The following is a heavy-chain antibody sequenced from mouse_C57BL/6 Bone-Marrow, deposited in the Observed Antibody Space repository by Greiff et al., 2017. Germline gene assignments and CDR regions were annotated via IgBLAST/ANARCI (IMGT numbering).Heavy chain of an antibody. CDR1: GYTFTSYW. CDR2: IDPSDSYT. V-gene: IGHV1-50*01. D-gene: IGHD2-3*01. J-gene: IGHJ3*01. CDR3: AKGGYYEAWFAY. Sequence: VQLQQSGAELVKPGASVTLSCKASGYTFTSYWMQWVKQRPGQGLEWIGEIDPSDSYTNYNQKFKGKATLTVDTSSSTAYMQLSSLTSEDSAVYYCAKGGYYEAWFAYWGQGTLVTVSA.